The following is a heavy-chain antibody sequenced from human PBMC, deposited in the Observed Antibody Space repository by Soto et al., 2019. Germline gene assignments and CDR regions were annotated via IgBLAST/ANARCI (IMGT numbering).Heavy chain of an antibody. CDR1: GFTFSGSA. CDR3: TRGYGDYVRDY. J-gene: IGHJ4*02. Sequence: EVQLVESGGGLVQPGGSLKLSCAVSGFTFSGSAMHWVRQASGKGLEWVGRIRSKSNSYATAYAASVKGRFTISRDDSKNTEYLQMNCLKTEDTAVYYCTRGYGDYVRDYWGQGTLVTVSS. D-gene: IGHD4-17*01. CDR2: IRSKSNSYAT. V-gene: IGHV3-73*01.